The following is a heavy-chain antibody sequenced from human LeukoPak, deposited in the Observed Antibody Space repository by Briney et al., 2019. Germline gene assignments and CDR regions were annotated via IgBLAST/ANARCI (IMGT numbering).Heavy chain of an antibody. CDR3: ARQSTQLWLRFLDY. CDR2: IYRGDSDT. Sequence: GGSLQSSFQGSGYSFTSYWIGWVRPMPGKGLEWMGIIYRGDSDTRYSPSFQGQVTISADKSISTAYLQWSSLKASDTAMYYCARQSTQLWLRFLDYWGQGTLVTVSS. CDR1: GYSFTSYW. V-gene: IGHV5-51*01. J-gene: IGHJ4*02. D-gene: IGHD5-18*01.